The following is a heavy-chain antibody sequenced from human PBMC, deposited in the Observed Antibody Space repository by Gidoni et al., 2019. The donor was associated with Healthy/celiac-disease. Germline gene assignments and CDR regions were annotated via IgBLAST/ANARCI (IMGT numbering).Heavy chain of an antibody. V-gene: IGHV3-30*04. Sequence: QVQLVESGGGVVQPGRSLRLSCAASGFTFSSYAMHWVRQAPGKGLEWVAVISYDGSNKYYADSVKGRFTISRDNSKNTLYLQMNSLRAEDTAVYYCARDRDSNYYFDYWGQGTLVTVSS. D-gene: IGHD4-4*01. CDR3: ARDRDSNYYFDY. CDR2: ISYDGSNK. J-gene: IGHJ4*02. CDR1: GFTFSSYA.